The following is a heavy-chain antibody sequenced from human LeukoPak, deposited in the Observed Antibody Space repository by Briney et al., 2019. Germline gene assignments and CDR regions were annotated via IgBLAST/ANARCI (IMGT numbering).Heavy chain of an antibody. D-gene: IGHD1-14*01. Sequence: GESLKISCKGSGYSFTSYWIGWVRQSPGKALGGMGIIYPGDSETRYSPSFQGQVTISADKSISTAYLQWSSLKASDTAMYYCARITSRARDAFDIWGQGTMVTVSS. CDR1: GYSFTSYW. CDR2: IYPGDSET. V-gene: IGHV5-51*01. J-gene: IGHJ3*02. CDR3: ARITSRARDAFDI.